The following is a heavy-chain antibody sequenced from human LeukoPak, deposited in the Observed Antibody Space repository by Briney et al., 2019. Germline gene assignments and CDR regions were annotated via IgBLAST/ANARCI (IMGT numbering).Heavy chain of an antibody. CDR2: IYHSGST. CDR1: GYSISSGYY. V-gene: IGHV4-38-2*02. J-gene: IGHJ3*02. Sequence: SETLSLTCTVSGYSISSGYYWGWSRPPPGEGQGWSGSIYHSGSTYYNPSLKGRVTISVDTSKNKSYLKLSAVSAADTAVYYCAREGVITFGGGIALGPFDIWGQGTMVTVSS. CDR3: AREGVITFGGGIALGPFDI. D-gene: IGHD3-16*01.